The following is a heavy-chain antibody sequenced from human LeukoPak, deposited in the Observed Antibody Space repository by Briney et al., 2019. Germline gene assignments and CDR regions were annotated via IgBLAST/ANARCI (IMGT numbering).Heavy chain of an antibody. CDR1: GYSISNGYY. D-gene: IGHD1-1*01. CDR3: TREEGGTTVDY. V-gene: IGHV4-38-2*02. J-gene: IGHJ4*02. CDR2: IYHRGST. Sequence: SETLSLTCTVSGYSISNGYYWGWIRQPPGKGLEWVGSIYHRGSTYYNPSLRSRITISQDTSKNQFSLKVNSVTAADTAAYYCTREEGGTTVDYWGQGTLVTVSS.